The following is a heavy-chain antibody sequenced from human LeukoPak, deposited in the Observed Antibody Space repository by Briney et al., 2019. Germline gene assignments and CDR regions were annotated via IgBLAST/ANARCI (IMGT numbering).Heavy chain of an antibody. CDR3: ARQILAGYFDY. CDR1: GGSFSGYY. J-gene: IGHJ4*02. D-gene: IGHD3-9*01. Sequence: SETLSLACAVYGGSFSGYYWSWIRQPPGKGLEWIGYIYYSGSTNYNPSLKSRVTISVDTSKNQFSLKLSSVTAADTAVYYCARQILAGYFDYWGQGTLVTVSS. CDR2: IYYSGST. V-gene: IGHV4-59*08.